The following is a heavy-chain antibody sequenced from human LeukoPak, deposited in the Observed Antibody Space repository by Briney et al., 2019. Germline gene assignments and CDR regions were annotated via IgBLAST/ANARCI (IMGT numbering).Heavy chain of an antibody. J-gene: IGHJ3*02. V-gene: IGHV4-59*08. CDR2: THYSGSN. Sequence: SETLSLTCSVPGDSITSHYWNWIRQPPGKGLEWIGFTHYSGSNSYTPSLRSRVSTSVDTSRNQFSLHLSSVTAADTAVYYRARWGGGINAFDIWGQGTMVTVSS. D-gene: IGHD3-10*01. CDR3: ARWGGGINAFDI. CDR1: GDSITSHY.